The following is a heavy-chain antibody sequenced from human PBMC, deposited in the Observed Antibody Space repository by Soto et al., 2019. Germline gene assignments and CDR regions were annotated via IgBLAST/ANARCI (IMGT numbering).Heavy chain of an antibody. Sequence: ASVKVSCKASGYTFTSYGISWVRQAPGQGLERMGWISAYNGNTNYAQKLQGRVTMTTDTSTSTAYMELRSLRSDDTAVYYCARDRGAIRQYAMDVWGHGTTVSVAS. V-gene: IGHV1-18*01. J-gene: IGHJ6*02. CDR3: ARDRGAIRQYAMDV. CDR2: ISAYNGNT. CDR1: GYTFTSYG.